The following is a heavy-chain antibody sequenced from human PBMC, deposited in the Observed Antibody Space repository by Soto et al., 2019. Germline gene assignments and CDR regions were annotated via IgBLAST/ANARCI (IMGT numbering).Heavy chain of an antibody. CDR3: ARIRAMIPVRSYYYYMDV. D-gene: IGHD3-16*01. V-gene: IGHV2-26*01. CDR1: GFSFSDPKMG. J-gene: IGHJ6*03. CDR2: IFSHDDE. Sequence: QVTLKESGPVLVKPTETLTLTCTVSGFSFSDPKMGVSWIRQTPGQALEWLAHIFSHDDESYRAPLKRRLTILKDIDKSQLVLSTTNTDPLDTATYYCARIRAMIPVRSYYYYMDVWCKGTTVTVSS.